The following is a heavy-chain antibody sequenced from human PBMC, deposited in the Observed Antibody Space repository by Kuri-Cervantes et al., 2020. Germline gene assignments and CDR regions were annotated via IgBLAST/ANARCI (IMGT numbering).Heavy chain of an antibody. J-gene: IGHJ4*02. V-gene: IGHV1-69*05. CDR2: IIPIFGTA. CDR3: ARENGRDYAGDYYFDY. D-gene: IGHD4-17*01. CDR1: GGTFSSYA. Sequence: SVKVSCKASGGTFSSYAISWVRQAPGQGLEWMGGIIPIFGTANYAQKFQGRVTMTRDTSTSTVYMELSSLRSEDTAVYYCARENGRDYAGDYYFDYWGQGTLVTVSS.